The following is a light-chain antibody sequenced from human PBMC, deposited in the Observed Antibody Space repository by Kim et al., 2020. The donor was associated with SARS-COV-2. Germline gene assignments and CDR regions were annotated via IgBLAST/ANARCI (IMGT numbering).Light chain of an antibody. CDR2: DVS. Sequence: QSVVTQPASVSGSPGQSITISCTGTSSDVGGYNYVSWYQQHPGKAPKLMIYDVSYRPSGVSNRLSGSKSGNTASLTISGLQAEDEADYYCSSYTSSSTLVFGGGTQLTVL. CDR3: SSYTSSSTLV. CDR1: SSDVGGYNY. V-gene: IGLV2-14*03. J-gene: IGLJ2*01.